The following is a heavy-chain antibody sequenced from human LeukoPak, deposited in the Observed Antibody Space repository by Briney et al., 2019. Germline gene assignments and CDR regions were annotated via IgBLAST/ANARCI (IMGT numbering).Heavy chain of an antibody. Sequence: GRSLRLSCAASGFTFDNYAMHWVRQAPGKGLEWVSGINWNNGSIDYADSVKGRFTISRDNAKNSLSLFMNSLRAEDTAVYYCASSLNTVMVSPYYFEYWGQGTLVTVSA. CDR3: ASSLNTVMVSPYYFEY. J-gene: IGHJ4*01. V-gene: IGHV3-9*01. D-gene: IGHD5-18*01. CDR2: INWNNGSI. CDR1: GFTFDNYA.